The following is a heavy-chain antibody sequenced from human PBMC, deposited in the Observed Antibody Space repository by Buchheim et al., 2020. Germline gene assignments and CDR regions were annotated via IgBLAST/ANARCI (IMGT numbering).Heavy chain of an antibody. Sequence: QVQLVQSGAEVKKPGSSVKVSCKASGGTFSSYTISWVRQAPGQGLEWMGRIIPILGIANYAQKFQGRVTITADKATSTAYMGLSSLRSEDTAVYYCARDAYSSGWYGTCWFDPWGQGTL. D-gene: IGHD6-19*01. J-gene: IGHJ5*02. CDR2: IIPILGIA. V-gene: IGHV1-69*08. CDR3: ARDAYSSGWYGTCWFDP. CDR1: GGTFSSYT.